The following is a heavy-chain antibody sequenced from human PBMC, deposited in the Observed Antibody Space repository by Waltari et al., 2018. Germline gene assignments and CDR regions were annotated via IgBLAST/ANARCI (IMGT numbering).Heavy chain of an antibody. CDR3: ARAPAYDLLTGYPEPPNFDY. CDR1: GYTFTSYD. Sequence: QVQLVQSGAEVKKPGASVKVSCKASGYTFTSYDINWVRQATGQGLEWMGGMVGWINTKSSNESYGRKVEGRVHMTRNTSISTAYLGLNSLTSEDTAVYYCARAPAYDLLTGYPEPPNFDYWGQGTLVSVSS. J-gene: IGHJ4*02. CDR2: INTKSSNE. V-gene: IGHV1-8*01. D-gene: IGHD3-9*01.